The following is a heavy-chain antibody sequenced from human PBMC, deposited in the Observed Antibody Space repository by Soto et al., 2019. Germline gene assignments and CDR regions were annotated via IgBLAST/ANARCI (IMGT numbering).Heavy chain of an antibody. D-gene: IGHD3-22*01. CDR3: AHLLQGFNYYESSAYPRGESAY. V-gene: IGHV3-48*01. CDR1: GFTFSSHS. Sequence: GGSLRLSCAGSGFTFSSHSMNWVRQAPGKGLEWVSYISRDSTSIYYADSVKGRFTISRDNAKNSLYLQMNSLRAEDTAVYYCAHLLQGFNYYESSAYPRGESAYCGQGTLVTVSS. CDR2: ISRDSTSI. J-gene: IGHJ4*02.